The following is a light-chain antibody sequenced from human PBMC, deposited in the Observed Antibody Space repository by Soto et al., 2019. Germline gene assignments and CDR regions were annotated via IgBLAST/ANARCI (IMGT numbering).Light chain of an antibody. CDR3: HQYYNWPLT. CDR1: QSAIGN. CDR2: DAS. J-gene: IGKJ4*01. Sequence: IQMTQSPATLSASPGDRVSLTCRASQSAIGNLAWYQQKPGQTPRLLIYDASTRATDIPARFSGSGSGTEFTLTISSLLSEDFAVYYCHQYYNWPLTFGGGTKVDIK. V-gene: IGKV3-15*01.